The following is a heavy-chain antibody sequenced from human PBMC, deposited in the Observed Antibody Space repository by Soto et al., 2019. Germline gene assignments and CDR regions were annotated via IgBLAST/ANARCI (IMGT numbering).Heavy chain of an antibody. J-gene: IGHJ6*03. CDR1: GYTFTGYY. CDR3: ARAGYDILTGHSYYYYYMDV. D-gene: IGHD3-9*01. Sequence: ASVKVSCKASGYTFTGYYMHWVRQARGQGLEWMGWINPNSGGTNYARKFQGWVTMTRDTSISTAYMELSSLRSEDTAVYYCARAGYDILTGHSYYYYYMDVWGKGTTVTVSS. V-gene: IGHV1-2*04. CDR2: INPNSGGT.